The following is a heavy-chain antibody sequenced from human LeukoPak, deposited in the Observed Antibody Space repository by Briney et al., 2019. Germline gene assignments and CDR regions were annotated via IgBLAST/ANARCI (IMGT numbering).Heavy chain of an antibody. J-gene: IGHJ4*02. CDR3: ARDSLYGVVDY. CDR1: GYTFTSYY. V-gene: IGHV1-46*01. D-gene: IGHD4-17*01. Sequence: ASVKASCKASGYTFTSYYMHWVRQAPGQGLEWMGIINPSGGSTSYAQKFQGRVTMTRDTSTSTVYMYLSSLRSEDTAVYYCARDSLYGVVDYWGQGTLVTVSS. CDR2: INPSGGST.